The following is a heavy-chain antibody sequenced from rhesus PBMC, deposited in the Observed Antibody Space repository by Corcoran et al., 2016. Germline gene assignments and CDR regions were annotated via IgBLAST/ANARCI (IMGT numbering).Heavy chain of an antibody. CDR3: ARLYSGSWNLFDY. J-gene: IGHJ4*01. V-gene: IGHV4-127*01. CDR1: GYSISSGYD. CDR2: IYGSSGST. D-gene: IGHD6-25*01. Sequence: QVQLQESGPGVVKPSETLSLTCAVSGYSISSGYDWSWIRQPPGKRLEWIGYIYGSSGSTNYNPSLKTRVTSSKDTSKNQFSLKLSSVTAADTAVYYCARLYSGSWNLFDYWGQGVLVTVSS.